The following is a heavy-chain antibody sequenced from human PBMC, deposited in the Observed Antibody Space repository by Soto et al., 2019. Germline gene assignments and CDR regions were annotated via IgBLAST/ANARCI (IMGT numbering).Heavy chain of an antibody. CDR3: ARADCSGGSCYSGGMDV. D-gene: IGHD2-15*01. CDR1: GGTFSSYT. CDR2: IIPILGIA. V-gene: IGHV1-69*02. J-gene: IGHJ6*02. Sequence: QVQLVQSGAEVKKPGSSVKVSCKASGGTFSSYTISWVRQAPGQGLEWMGRIIPILGIANYAQKFQGRVTITADKSTSTAYMELSSLRSEATAVYYCARADCSGGSCYSGGMDVWGQGTTVTVSS.